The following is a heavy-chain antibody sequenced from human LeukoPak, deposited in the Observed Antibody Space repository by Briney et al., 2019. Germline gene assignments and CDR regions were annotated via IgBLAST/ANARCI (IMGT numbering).Heavy chain of an antibody. CDR3: ARHYCSGDNCYYFDY. Sequence: SETLSLTCTVSGGSISSYYWSWIRQPPGEGLEWIGYIYYSGNNNYNPSLESRVTISVDTSKNQFSLKLSSVTAADTAVYYCARHYCSGDNCYYFDYWGQGALVTVS. CDR1: GGSISSYY. CDR2: IYYSGNN. V-gene: IGHV4-59*01. D-gene: IGHD2-15*01. J-gene: IGHJ4*02.